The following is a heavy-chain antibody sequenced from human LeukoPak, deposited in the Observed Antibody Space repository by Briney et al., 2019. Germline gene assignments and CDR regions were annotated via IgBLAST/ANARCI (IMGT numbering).Heavy chain of an antibody. D-gene: IGHD2-15*01. CDR2: ISGYNGST. V-gene: IGHV1-18*01. J-gene: IGHJ5*02. Sequence: ASVKVSCKASGYTFTRYGISWVRQAPGQGLEWMGWISGYNGSTNYPQKFQGRVTMTIDTSTSTAYMELRSLRSDDTAVYYCGGPGCSRGDCYSSADHWGQGTLVTVSS. CDR3: GGPGCSRGDCYSSADH. CDR1: GYTFTRYG.